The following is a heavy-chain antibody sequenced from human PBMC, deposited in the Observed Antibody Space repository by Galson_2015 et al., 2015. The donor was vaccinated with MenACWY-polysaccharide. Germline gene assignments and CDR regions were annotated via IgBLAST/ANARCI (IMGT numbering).Heavy chain of an antibody. D-gene: IGHD3-10*01. CDR3: AREGHQEFGELSFNSQIHDY. Sequence: SVKVSCKASGYTFTGYYMHWVRQAPGQGLEWMGRINPNSGATNYAQRFQCRVTMTRDTSISTAYMELSRLRSDDTAVYYCAREGHQEFGELSFNSQIHDYWGQGTLVTVSS. CDR1: GYTFTGYY. J-gene: IGHJ4*02. CDR2: INPNSGAT. V-gene: IGHV1-2*06.